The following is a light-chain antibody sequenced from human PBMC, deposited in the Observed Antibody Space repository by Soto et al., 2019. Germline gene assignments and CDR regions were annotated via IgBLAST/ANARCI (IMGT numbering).Light chain of an antibody. Sequence: EIVLTQSPDTLSLSPGERATISCRASQTVSAYLAWYQQKPGLAPRLLMYDTSNRPTGIPARFSGSGYGTHSTLTISSLEPDDFAVYYCQQRSTWPPAFGQGTKLEMK. J-gene: IGKJ2*01. CDR3: QQRSTWPPA. V-gene: IGKV3-11*01. CDR1: QTVSAY. CDR2: DTS.